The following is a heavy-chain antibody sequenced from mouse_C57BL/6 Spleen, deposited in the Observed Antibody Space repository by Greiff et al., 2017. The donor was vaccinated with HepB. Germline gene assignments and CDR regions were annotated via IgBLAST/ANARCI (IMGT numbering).Heavy chain of an antibody. D-gene: IGHD2-5*01. CDR2: IDPANGNT. CDR3: ARTPDSNLPMDY. J-gene: IGHJ4*01. Sequence: EVKLMESVAELVRPGASVKLSCTASGFNIKNTYMHWVKQRPEQGLEWIGRIDPANGNTKYAPKFQGKATITADTSSNTAYLQLSSLTSEDTAIYYRARTPDSNLPMDYWGQGTSVTVSS. CDR1: GFNIKNTY. V-gene: IGHV14-3*01.